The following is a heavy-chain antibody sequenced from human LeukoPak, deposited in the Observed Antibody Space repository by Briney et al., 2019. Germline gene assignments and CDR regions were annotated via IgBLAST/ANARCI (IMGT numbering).Heavy chain of an antibody. CDR2: IDYSGST. Sequence: SETLSLTCTVSGGSISSYYWSWIRQPPGKGLEWIGYIDYSGSTNYNPSLRSRVTMSVDTFKNQFSLKLTSVTAADTAVYYCARDQAGYYCMDVWGKGTGVTVSS. J-gene: IGHJ6*03. CDR3: ARDQAGYYCMDV. CDR1: GGSISSYY. V-gene: IGHV4-59*01.